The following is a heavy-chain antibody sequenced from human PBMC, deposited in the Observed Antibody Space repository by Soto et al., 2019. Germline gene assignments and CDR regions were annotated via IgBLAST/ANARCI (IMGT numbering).Heavy chain of an antibody. CDR3: ARVDPDAFDI. CDR2: IYSGGST. V-gene: IGHV3-66*01. Sequence: PGGSLRLSCAASGFTVSSNYMSWVRQAPGKGLEWVSVIYSGGSTYYADSVKGRFTISRDNSKNTLYLQMNSMRAEDTAVYYCARVDPDAFDIWGQGTMVTVSS. J-gene: IGHJ3*02. CDR1: GFTVSSNY.